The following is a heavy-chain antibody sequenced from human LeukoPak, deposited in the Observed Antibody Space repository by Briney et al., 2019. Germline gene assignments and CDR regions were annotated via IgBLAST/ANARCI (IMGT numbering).Heavy chain of an antibody. CDR3: AKRAVAGTGRGFDI. V-gene: IGHV3-23*01. CDR1: GFTFSSYA. J-gene: IGHJ3*02. Sequence: GGSLRLSCAASGFTFSSYAMNWVRQAPGKGLEWVSLISGSGDSTDYADSVKGGFTISRDNSKNTLYLQINSLRADDTAVYYCAKRAVAGTGRGFDIWGQGTLVTVSS. CDR2: ISGSGDST. D-gene: IGHD6-19*01.